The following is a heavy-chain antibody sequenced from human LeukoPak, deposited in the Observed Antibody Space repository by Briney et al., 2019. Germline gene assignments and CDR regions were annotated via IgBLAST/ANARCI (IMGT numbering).Heavy chain of an antibody. D-gene: IGHD6-19*01. CDR1: GFAFSSYS. CDR2: ISSNSGTI. CDR3: AEHSSGWYPVY. Sequence: GGSLRLSCAASGFAFSSYSMNWVRQAPGKGLEWLSYISSNSGTIYYADSVKGRFTVSRDNAKNSLYLQMNSLSDEDTAVYYCAEHSSGWYPVYWGQGTLVTVSS. V-gene: IGHV3-48*02. J-gene: IGHJ4*02.